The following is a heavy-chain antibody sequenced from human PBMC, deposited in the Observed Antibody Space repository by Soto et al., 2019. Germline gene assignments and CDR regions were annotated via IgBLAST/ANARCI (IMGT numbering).Heavy chain of an antibody. Sequence: QVQLVESGGGVVQPGRSLRLSCAASGFTFSSYAMHWVRQAPGKGLEWVAVISYDGSNKYYADSVKGRFTISRDNSKNTMYLKMNSLRAEDTAVYYCARAPESEVGYYGMDVWGQGTTVTVSS. CDR3: ARAPESEVGYYGMDV. CDR2: ISYDGSNK. CDR1: GFTFSSYA. V-gene: IGHV3-30-3*01. D-gene: IGHD1-26*01. J-gene: IGHJ6*02.